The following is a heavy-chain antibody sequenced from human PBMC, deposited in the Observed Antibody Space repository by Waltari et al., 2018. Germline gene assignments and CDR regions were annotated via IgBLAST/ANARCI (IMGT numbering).Heavy chain of an antibody. CDR1: VRSISSYY. V-gene: IGHV4-59*01. Sequence: QVQLQESGPGLVKPSETLYLPCTAPVRSISSYYWSWIRQPPGEGLEWIGCIYSSGSTNYNPSLKSRVTISVDTSKNQFSLKLNSMTAADTAVYYCARDGGWGSYRPFDYWGQGTLVTVSS. D-gene: IGHD3-16*02. CDR3: ARDGGWGSYRPFDY. J-gene: IGHJ4*02. CDR2: IYSSGST.